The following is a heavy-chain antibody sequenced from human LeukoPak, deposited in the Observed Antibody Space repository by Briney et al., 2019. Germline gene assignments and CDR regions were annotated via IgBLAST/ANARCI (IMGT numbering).Heavy chain of an antibody. D-gene: IGHD5-12*01. CDR2: IKQDGSEK. CDR3: AREEVATILYHYYYYGMDV. Sequence: GGSLRLSCAASGFTFSSYWMSWVRQAPGKGLEWVANIKQDGSEKYYVDSVKGRFTISRDNAKNSLYLQMNSLRAEDTAVYYCAREEVATILYHYYYYGMDVWGQGTTVTVSS. CDR1: GFTFSSYW. J-gene: IGHJ6*02. V-gene: IGHV3-7*01.